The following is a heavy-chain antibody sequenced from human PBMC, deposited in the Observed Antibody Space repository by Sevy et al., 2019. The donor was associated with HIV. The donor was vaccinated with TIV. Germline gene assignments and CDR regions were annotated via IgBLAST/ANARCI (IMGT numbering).Heavy chain of an antibody. CDR2: ISGSDNTI. D-gene: IGHD4-17*01. J-gene: IGHJ6*02. CDR3: ARDHVKDGDLGDYYYFAMDV. Sequence: GGSLRLSCAASGFTFSDYYMSWIRQAPGKGLEWVSYISGSDNTIYYADSVKGRFTTSRANAKNSLYLQMNTLRAEDTAVYYCARDHVKDGDLGDYYYFAMDVWGPGTTVTVS. CDR1: GFTFSDYY. V-gene: IGHV3-11*01.